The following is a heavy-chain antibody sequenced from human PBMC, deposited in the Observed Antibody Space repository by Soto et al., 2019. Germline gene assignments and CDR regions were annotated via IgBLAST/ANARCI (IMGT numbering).Heavy chain of an antibody. V-gene: IGHV3-23*04. D-gene: IGHD3-22*01. CDR2: ISGSGGST. CDR3: AKARGYYYDSSGYSLDAFDI. CDR1: GIAFSSHT. J-gene: IGHJ3*02. Sequence: EVQLVDSGGGLVQPGGSLRLSCAASGIAFSSHTMYWVRQPPGKGLEWVSAISGSGGSTYYADSVKGRFTISRDNSKNTLYLQMNSLRAEDTAVYYCAKARGYYYDSSGYSLDAFDIWGQGTMVTVSS.